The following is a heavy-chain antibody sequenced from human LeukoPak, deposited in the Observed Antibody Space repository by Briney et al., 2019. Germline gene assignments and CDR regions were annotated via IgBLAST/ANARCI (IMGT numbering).Heavy chain of an antibody. CDR2: IYNSGST. Sequence: SETLSLTCTVSGGSISSYYWSWIRQPPGKGLEWIGYIYNSGSTNYNPSLKSRVTISVDTSKNQFSLKLSSVTAADTAVYYCARIDDYYDSSGYYPHWYFDLWGRGTLVTASS. V-gene: IGHV4-59*01. J-gene: IGHJ2*01. CDR3: ARIDDYYDSSGYYPHWYFDL. D-gene: IGHD3-22*01. CDR1: GGSISSYY.